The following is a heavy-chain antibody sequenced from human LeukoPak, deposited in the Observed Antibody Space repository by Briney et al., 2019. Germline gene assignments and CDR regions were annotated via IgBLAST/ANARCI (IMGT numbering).Heavy chain of an antibody. CDR1: GFTFSSYA. CDR3: TTTGIAEAGTFDY. V-gene: IGHV3-23*01. J-gene: IGHJ4*02. Sequence: PGGSLRLSCAASGFTFSSYAMSWVRQAPGKGLEWVSAISSSGGSTYYAESVKGWFTISRDNSKNALYLQMNSLRADDTAVYYCTTTGIAEAGTFDYWGQGTLVTVSS. CDR2: ISSSGGST. D-gene: IGHD6-13*01.